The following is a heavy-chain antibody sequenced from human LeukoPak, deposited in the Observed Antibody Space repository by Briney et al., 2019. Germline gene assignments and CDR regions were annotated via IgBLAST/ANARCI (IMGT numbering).Heavy chain of an antibody. Sequence: GGSLRLSCAASGFTFSSYAMHWVRQAPGKGLEYVSAISSNGGSTYYANSVKGRFTISRDNSKNTLYLQMGSLRAEDTAVYYCARDHVVVHADYYYYYGMDVWGQGTTVTVSS. D-gene: IGHD2-2*01. V-gene: IGHV3-64*01. CDR2: ISSNGGST. CDR3: ARDHVVVHADYYYYYGMDV. J-gene: IGHJ6*02. CDR1: GFTFSSYA.